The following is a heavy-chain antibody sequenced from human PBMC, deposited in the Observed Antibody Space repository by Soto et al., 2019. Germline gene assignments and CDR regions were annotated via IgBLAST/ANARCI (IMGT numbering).Heavy chain of an antibody. CDR1: GFTFDGYA. D-gene: IGHD3-10*01. Sequence: SLRLSCAASGFTFDGYAMHWVRQAPGKGLEWVSGRSWNSGSIGYADSVKGRFTISRDNAKNSLYLQMNSLRAEDKALCYCEKTRGSGSYLTYFDYWGQGTLVTVYS. J-gene: IGHJ4*02. CDR2: RSWNSGSI. V-gene: IGHV3-9*01. CDR3: EKTRGSGSYLTYFDY.